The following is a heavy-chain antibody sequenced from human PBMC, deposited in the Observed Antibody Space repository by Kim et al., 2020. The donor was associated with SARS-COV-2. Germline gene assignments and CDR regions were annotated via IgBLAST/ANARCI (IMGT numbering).Heavy chain of an antibody. CDR1: GFTFSSYG. CDR2: IWYDGSNK. J-gene: IGHJ4*02. Sequence: GGSLRLSCAASGFTFSSYGMHWVRQAPGKGLEWVAVIWYDGSNKYYADSVKGRFTISRDNSKNTLYLQMNSLRAEDTAVYYCAKDAVLRYFDWSTYYFDYWGQGTLVTVSS. D-gene: IGHD3-9*01. CDR3: AKDAVLRYFDWSTYYFDY. V-gene: IGHV3-33*06.